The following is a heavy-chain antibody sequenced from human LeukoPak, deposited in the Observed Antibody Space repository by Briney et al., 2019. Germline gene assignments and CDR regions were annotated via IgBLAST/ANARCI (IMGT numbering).Heavy chain of an antibody. CDR3: ARHVQGIEGYFDY. D-gene: IGHD3-10*01. V-gene: IGHV4-39*01. CDR2: IYYSGST. CDR1: GGSISSSSYY. Sequence: KTSETLSFTCTVSGGSISSSSYYRGWIRQPPGKGLEWIGSIYYSGSTYYNPSLKSRVTISVDTSKNQFSLKLSSVTAADTAVYYCARHVQGIEGYFDYWGQGTLVTVSS. J-gene: IGHJ4*02.